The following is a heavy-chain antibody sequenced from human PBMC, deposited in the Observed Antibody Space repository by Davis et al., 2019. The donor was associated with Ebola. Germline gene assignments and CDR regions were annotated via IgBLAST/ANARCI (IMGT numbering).Heavy chain of an antibody. Sequence: AASVKVSCKASGYTFTGNAIHWVRQATGQGLEWMGWMNPNSGNTGYAQKFQGRVTMTRNTSISTAYMELSSLRSEDTAVYYCARAKVGATRNWFDPWGQGTLVTVSS. J-gene: IGHJ5*02. V-gene: IGHV1-8*02. CDR2: MNPNSGNT. D-gene: IGHD1-26*01. CDR3: ARAKVGATRNWFDP. CDR1: GYTFTGNA.